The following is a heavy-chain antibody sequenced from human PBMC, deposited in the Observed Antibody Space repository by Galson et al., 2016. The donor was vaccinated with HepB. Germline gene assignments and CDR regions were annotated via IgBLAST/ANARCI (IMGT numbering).Heavy chain of an antibody. CDR1: GDSVSSGGNY. J-gene: IGHJ4*02. V-gene: IGHV4-61*08. CDR3: AREIGSGAFDY. CDR2: NGGA. Sequence: SETLSPTCTVSGDSVSSGGNYWSWIRQPPGKGLEWVGYNGGANDNPSLKGRVTIPVDTSKNQSSLSLRFVTAADTAIYFCAREIGSGAFDYWGQGALVIVSS. D-gene: IGHD6-19*01.